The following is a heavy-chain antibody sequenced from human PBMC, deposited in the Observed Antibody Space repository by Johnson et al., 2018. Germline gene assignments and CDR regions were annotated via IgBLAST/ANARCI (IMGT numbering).Heavy chain of an antibody. CDR1: GFNFDDYA. D-gene: IGHD2-15*01. J-gene: IGHJ1*01. Sequence: VQLVQSGGGLVQPGRSLRLSCAASGFNFDDYAMHWVLQVPGKGLEWVSGISWNSGSIRSADSVKGRFTISRDSAKSSLYLEMNSLRVEDTAVYSCAKDDRPTLRPAAYFQHWGQGTLVTVSS. CDR2: ISWNSGSI. CDR3: AKDDRPTLRPAAYFQH. V-gene: IGHV3-9*01.